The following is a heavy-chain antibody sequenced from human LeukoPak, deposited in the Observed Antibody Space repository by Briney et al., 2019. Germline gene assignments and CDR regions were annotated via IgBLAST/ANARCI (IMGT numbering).Heavy chain of an antibody. V-gene: IGHV1-18*04. Sequence: GASVKVSCKASGHTFSNYYMHWVRQAPGQGLEWMGWISAYNGNTNYAQKLQGRVTMTTDTSTSTAYMELRSLRSDDTAVYYCARVSPRIAARPFDYWGQGTLVTVSS. D-gene: IGHD6-6*01. CDR1: GHTFSNYY. J-gene: IGHJ4*02. CDR3: ARVSPRIAARPFDY. CDR2: ISAYNGNT.